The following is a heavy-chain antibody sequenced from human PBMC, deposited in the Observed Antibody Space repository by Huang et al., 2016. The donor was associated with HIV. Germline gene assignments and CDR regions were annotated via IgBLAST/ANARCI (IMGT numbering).Heavy chain of an antibody. D-gene: IGHD3-16*02. Sequence: EVQLVESGGGLIEPGGSLRLSCAASGFTVSCHYMSWVRQAPGKGPEWVSAIHIGGSTYYRDSVNGRVTISRDNSKNTLYLQMSSLRVEDTAIYYCAREGQAQGYRMGSWDYWGQGTLVAVSS. J-gene: IGHJ4*02. CDR1: GFTVSCHY. CDR3: AREGQAQGYRMGSWDY. CDR2: IHIGGST. V-gene: IGHV3-53*01.